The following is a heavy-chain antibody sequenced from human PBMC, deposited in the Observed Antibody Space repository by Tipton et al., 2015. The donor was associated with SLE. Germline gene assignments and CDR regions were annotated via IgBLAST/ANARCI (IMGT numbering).Heavy chain of an antibody. Sequence: TLSLTCTVSGGSISSYYWSWIRQPPGKGLEWIGSIYYSGSTYYNPSLKSRVTISVDTSKNQFSLKLSSVTAADTAVYYCARDGGSSWPFDYWGQGTLVTVSS. V-gene: IGHV4-59*12. CDR1: GGSISSYY. CDR2: IYYSGST. D-gene: IGHD6-13*01. J-gene: IGHJ4*02. CDR3: ARDGGSSWPFDY.